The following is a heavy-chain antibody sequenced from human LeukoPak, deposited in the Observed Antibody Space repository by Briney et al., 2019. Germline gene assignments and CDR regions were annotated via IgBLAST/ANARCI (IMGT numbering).Heavy chain of an antibody. D-gene: IGHD4-11*01. J-gene: IGHJ4*02. CDR2: INSDGSNT. V-gene: IGHV3-74*01. CDR1: GFTFRNFW. CDR3: ERVLQYPGDDF. Sequence: TGGSLRLSCAASGFTFRNFWMHWVRQATGKGLVWVSRINSDGSNTFYADSVKGRFTISRDNAKNTLYLQMNSLRAEDTAVYYCERVLQYPGDDFWGQGTLVTVSS.